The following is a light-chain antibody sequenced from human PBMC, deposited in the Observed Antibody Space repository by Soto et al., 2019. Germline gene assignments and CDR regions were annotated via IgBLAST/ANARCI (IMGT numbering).Light chain of an antibody. J-gene: IGKJ1*01. CDR1: QSVLDRSNNKNY. CDR2: WAS. CDR3: QQSYAIPRT. Sequence: DIVMTQSPDSLAVSLGERAIINCKSSQSVLDRSNNKNYLTWYQQKPGQPPKPLIYWASTREFGVPDRFSGSGSGTDVTLTISSLQADDVALYYGQQSYAIPRTFGQGTKVEIK. V-gene: IGKV4-1*01.